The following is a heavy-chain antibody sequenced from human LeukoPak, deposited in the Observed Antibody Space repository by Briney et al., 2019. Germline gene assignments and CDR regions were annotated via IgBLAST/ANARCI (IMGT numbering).Heavy chain of an antibody. CDR3: ARDVDYHVTSECFGY. J-gene: IGHJ4*02. CDR2: INSDGSST. V-gene: IGHV3-74*03. Sequence: AGGSLRLSCAASGFTFSSYWMHWARQAPGKGLVWVSRINSDGSSTTYADSVKGRFTIARDNAKNTLYLQMNSLRPEDTAVYYCARDVDYHVTSECFGYWGQGTLVTVSS. CDR1: GFTFSSYW. D-gene: IGHD3-22*01.